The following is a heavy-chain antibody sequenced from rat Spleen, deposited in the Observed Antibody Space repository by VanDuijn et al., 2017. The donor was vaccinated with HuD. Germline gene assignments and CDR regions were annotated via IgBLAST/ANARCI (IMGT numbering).Heavy chain of an antibody. CDR2: ISTGGGST. J-gene: IGHJ1*01. CDR3: TRQGNNFWYFDF. D-gene: IGHD1-11*01. Sequence: EVQLVESGGGLVQPGRSLKLSCAASGFTFSNYYMAWVRQAPTEGLEWVAYISTGGGSTYYRDSVKGRFTISRDNAKSTLYLQMDSLRSEDTATYYCTRQGNNFWYFDFWGPGTMVTVSS. CDR1: GFTFSNYY. V-gene: IGHV5-27*01.